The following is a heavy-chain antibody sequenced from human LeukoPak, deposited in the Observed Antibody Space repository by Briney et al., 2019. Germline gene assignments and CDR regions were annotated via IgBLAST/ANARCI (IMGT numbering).Heavy chain of an antibody. CDR2: IIPIFGTA. CDR3: ARASMEYSGSYYN. Sequence: GASVKVSCKASGGTFSSYAISWVRQAPGQGLEWMGGIIPIFGTANYAQKFQGRVTITADKSTSTAYMKLSSLRSEDTAVYYCARASMEYSGSYYNWGQGTLVTVSS. D-gene: IGHD1-26*01. J-gene: IGHJ4*02. V-gene: IGHV1-69*06. CDR1: GGTFSSYA.